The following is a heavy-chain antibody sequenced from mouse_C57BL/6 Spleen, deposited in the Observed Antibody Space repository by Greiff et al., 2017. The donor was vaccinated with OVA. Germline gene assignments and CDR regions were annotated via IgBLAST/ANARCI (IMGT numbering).Heavy chain of an antibody. Sequence: EVQVVESGPVLVKPGPSVKISCKASGFTFTDYYMHWVKQSHGKSLEWVGLVYPYNGGISYNPKVKGKATLTGDTPSSTAYMELNSLTSVDSAVYYCARLGLYAMDYWGQGTSVTVSS. V-gene: IGHV1-36*01. J-gene: IGHJ4*01. CDR1: GFTFTDYY. D-gene: IGHD4-1*01. CDR3: ARLGLYAMDY. CDR2: VYPYNGGI.